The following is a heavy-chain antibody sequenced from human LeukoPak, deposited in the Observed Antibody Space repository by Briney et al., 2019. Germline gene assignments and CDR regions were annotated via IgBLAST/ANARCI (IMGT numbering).Heavy chain of an antibody. CDR2: IFPSGGEI. Sequence: PSETLSLTCTVSGGSISSSSYYWGWIRQPPGKGLEWASSIFPSGGEIHYADSVRGRFTISRDNSKSSLYLQMNSLKTEGTAVYYCARVSVRWSFDLWGRGTLVTVSS. CDR1: GGSISSSSYY. J-gene: IGHJ2*01. CDR3: ARVSVRWSFDL. V-gene: IGHV3-53*01.